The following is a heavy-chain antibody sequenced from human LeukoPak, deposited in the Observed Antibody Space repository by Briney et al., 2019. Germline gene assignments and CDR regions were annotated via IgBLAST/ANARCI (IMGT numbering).Heavy chain of an antibody. CDR3: ARDTGSTSPQSHYYYYYGMDV. CDR1: GGFISSYY. CDR2: IYYRWST. V-gene: IGHV4-59*01. D-gene: IGHD2-2*01. J-gene: IGHJ6*02. Sequence: SETLSLTYTVSGGFISSYYWCWIRQPPGKGLEWIVYIYYRWSTKYNPSLKSRVTISVDTSKNQFSLKLSSVTAADTAVYYCARDTGSTSPQSHYYYYYGMDVWGQGTTVTVSS.